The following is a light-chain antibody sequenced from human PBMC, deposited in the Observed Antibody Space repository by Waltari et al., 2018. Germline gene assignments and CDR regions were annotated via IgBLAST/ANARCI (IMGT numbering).Light chain of an antibody. Sequence: QSALTQPRSVSGSPGQSVTIPCTGTRRDLGGSNYVSWYQQLPGKAPKLIIYEINKRPSGVPDRFSGSKSGNTASLTISGLQAEDEADYYCCSYAGSYTFGVFGGGTKVTVL. CDR3: CSYAGSYTFGV. V-gene: IGLV2-11*02. CDR1: RRDLGGSNY. CDR2: EIN. J-gene: IGLJ2*01.